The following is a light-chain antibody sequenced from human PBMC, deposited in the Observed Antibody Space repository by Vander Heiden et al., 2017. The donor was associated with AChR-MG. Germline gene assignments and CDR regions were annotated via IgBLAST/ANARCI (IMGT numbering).Light chain of an antibody. J-gene: IGLJ3*02. CDR2: ANN. CDR1: TSNIGNTA. V-gene: IGLV1-44*01. CDR3: AAWDDSLDGSWV. Sequence: QSVLTQPPSASGTPGQRVNISCSGSTSNIGNTAVNWYQHLPGTAPKLLIYANNQRPSGVPDRFSGSKSGTSASLAISGLQSEDEADYFCAAWDDSLDGSWVFGGGTTLTVL.